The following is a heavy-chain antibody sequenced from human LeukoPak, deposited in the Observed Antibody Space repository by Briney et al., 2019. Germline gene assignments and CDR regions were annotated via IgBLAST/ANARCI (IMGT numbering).Heavy chain of an antibody. Sequence: ASVKVSCKASGYSFTGYYMHWVRQAPGQGLEWMGWINPNSGDTNYAQKLQGRVTMTTDTSTSTAYMELRSPRSDDTAVYYCARDQYYDSKGWFDPWGQGTLVTVSS. CDR2: INPNSGDT. J-gene: IGHJ5*02. CDR3: ARDQYYDSKGWFDP. CDR1: GYSFTGYY. D-gene: IGHD3-22*01. V-gene: IGHV1-2*02.